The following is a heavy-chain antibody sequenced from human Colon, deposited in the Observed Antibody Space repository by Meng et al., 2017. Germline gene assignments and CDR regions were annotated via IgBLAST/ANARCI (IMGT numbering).Heavy chain of an antibody. Sequence: ASVEVSCKASGYSFIDYYIHWVRQAPGQGLEWMGRINPNSGATNYAQKFQGRVSLTSDTSIRTVYMELSSLRSDDTAVYYCARSGESGSGNYLVSWGQGTLVTVSS. J-gene: IGHJ5*02. V-gene: IGHV1-2*06. CDR3: ARSGESGSGNYLVS. CDR1: GYSFIDYY. CDR2: INPNSGAT. D-gene: IGHD3-10*01.